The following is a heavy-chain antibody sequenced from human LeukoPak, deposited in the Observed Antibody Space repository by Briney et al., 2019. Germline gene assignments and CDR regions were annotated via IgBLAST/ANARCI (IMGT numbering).Heavy chain of an antibody. CDR2: IYYSGST. V-gene: IGHV4-30-2*05. D-gene: IGHD5/OR15-5a*01. Sequence: PSETLSLTCAVSGGSISSGGYSWRWIRQPPGKGLEWIGYIYYSGSTYYNPSLKSRVTISLDTSKNQFSLKLSSVTAADTAVYYCASRSTTAFHYWGQGTLVTVSS. CDR1: GGSISSGGYS. CDR3: ASRSTTAFHY. J-gene: IGHJ4*02.